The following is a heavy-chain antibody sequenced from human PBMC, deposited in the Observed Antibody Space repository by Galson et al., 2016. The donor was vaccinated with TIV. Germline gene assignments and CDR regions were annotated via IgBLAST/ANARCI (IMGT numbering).Heavy chain of an antibody. CDR2: IIPIIGMT. V-gene: IGHV1-69*02. CDR3: ARAGVGAARDGGDY. CDR1: GSIFSSYT. D-gene: IGHD6-6*01. Sequence: SVKVSCKASGSIFSSYTIFWVRQAPGQGLEWMERIIPIIGMTNYAQKFQGRVTITADTSTNTAYMELGSLRSEDTAIYYCARAGVGAARDGGDYWGQGTLVTVAS. J-gene: IGHJ4*02.